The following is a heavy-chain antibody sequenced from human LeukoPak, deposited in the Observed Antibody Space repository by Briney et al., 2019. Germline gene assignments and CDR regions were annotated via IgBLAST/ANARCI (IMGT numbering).Heavy chain of an antibody. Sequence: SETLSLTCTVSGGSISSYYWSWIRQPPGKGLEWIGYIYTSGSTNYNPSLKSRVTISADTSKNQFSLKLSSVTAADTAVYYCARVVVTATYNWFDPWGQGTLVTVSS. D-gene: IGHD2-21*02. J-gene: IGHJ5*02. V-gene: IGHV4-4*09. CDR3: ARVVVTATYNWFDP. CDR1: GGSISSYY. CDR2: IYTSGST.